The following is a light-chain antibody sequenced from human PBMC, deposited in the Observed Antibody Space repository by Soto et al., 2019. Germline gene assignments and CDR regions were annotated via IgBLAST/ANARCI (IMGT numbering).Light chain of an antibody. V-gene: IGLV2-8*01. CDR3: SSYAGSKTFV. J-gene: IGLJ1*01. CDR2: EVT. Sequence: QSALTQPPSASGSPGQSVTISCTGTSGDVGGYNFVSWYQQHPGKAPKLMIFEVTRRPSGVPARFSGSKSGNTASLTVSGLKAEDEADYYCSSYAGSKTFVFGTGTKVTVL. CDR1: SGDVGGYNF.